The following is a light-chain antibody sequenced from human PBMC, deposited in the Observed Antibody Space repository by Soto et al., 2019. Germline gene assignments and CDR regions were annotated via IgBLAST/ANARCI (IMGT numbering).Light chain of an antibody. CDR2: ADD. CDR1: SGSIASNY. Sequence: NFMLTQPHSVSESPGKTVTISCTGSSGSIASNYVQWYQQRPGSAPTTMIYADDQRPSGVPDRFSGSIDSSSNSASLTISGLRTEDEADYYCQSYDSSNVVFGGGTKLTVL. CDR3: QSYDSSNVV. V-gene: IGLV6-57*02. J-gene: IGLJ2*01.